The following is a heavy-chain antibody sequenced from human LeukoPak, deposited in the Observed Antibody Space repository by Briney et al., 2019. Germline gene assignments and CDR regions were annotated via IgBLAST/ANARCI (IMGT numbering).Heavy chain of an antibody. V-gene: IGHV1-18*01. CDR3: ARVPHSGWYFVDY. Sequence: ASVKVSCKASGYTFTSYGISWVRQAPGQRLEWMGWISAYNGNTNYAQKLQGRVTMTRNTSISTAYMELSSLRSEDTAVYYCARVPHSGWYFVDYWGQGTLVTVSS. D-gene: IGHD6-19*01. CDR1: GYTFTSYG. CDR2: ISAYNGNT. J-gene: IGHJ4*02.